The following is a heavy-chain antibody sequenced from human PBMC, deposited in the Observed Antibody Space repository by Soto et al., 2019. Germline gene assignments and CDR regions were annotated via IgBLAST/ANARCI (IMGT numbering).Heavy chain of an antibody. CDR3: ATPTPLRGNIITNINYDY. V-gene: IGHV1-24*01. D-gene: IGHD3-10*01. Sequence: QVQLVQSGAEVKRPGASVMVSCQISGHTLTELSIHWVRQAPGQGLEWVGGFNPEDGEVLSSQSLQGRVTFTQHTVTATVYRELSGLTSDDSAVYYCATPTPLRGNIITNINYDYWGQGTLVTVSS. CDR2: FNPEDGEV. J-gene: IGHJ4*02. CDR1: GHTLTELS.